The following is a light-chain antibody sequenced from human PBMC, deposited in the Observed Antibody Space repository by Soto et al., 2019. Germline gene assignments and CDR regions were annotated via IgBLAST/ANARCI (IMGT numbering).Light chain of an antibody. CDR1: NSDVGGYNY. CDR3: SSYAGSNWYV. V-gene: IGLV2-8*01. J-gene: IGLJ1*01. Sequence: QSVLTQPPSASGSPGQSVTISCTGTNSDVGGYNYVSWYQQYPGKAPKLIIYEVNERPSGVPDRFSGSKSGNTASLTVSGLQTADEADYYSSSYAGSNWYVFGTGTNVTVL. CDR2: EVN.